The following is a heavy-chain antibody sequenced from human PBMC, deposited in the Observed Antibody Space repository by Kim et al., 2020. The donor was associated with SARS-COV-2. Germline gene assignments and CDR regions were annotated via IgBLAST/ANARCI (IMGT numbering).Heavy chain of an antibody. Sequence: GGSLRLSCTASGFTFGDYAMSWVRQAPGKGLEWVGFIRSKAYGGTTEYAASVKGRFTISRDDSKSIAYLQMNSLKTEDTAVYYCTRETDIVVVVAAVYGMDVWGQGTTVTVSS. CDR1: GFTFGDYA. J-gene: IGHJ6*02. CDR3: TRETDIVVVVAAVYGMDV. D-gene: IGHD2-15*01. V-gene: IGHV3-49*04. CDR2: IRSKAYGGTT.